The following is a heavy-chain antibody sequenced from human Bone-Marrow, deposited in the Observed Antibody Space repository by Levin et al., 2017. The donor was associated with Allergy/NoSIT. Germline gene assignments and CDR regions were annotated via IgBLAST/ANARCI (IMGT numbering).Heavy chain of an antibody. V-gene: IGHV3-66*01. CDR3: ARNVPLTANGY. CDR1: GFTVYNNY. D-gene: IGHD2-8*01. J-gene: IGHJ4*02. Sequence: GESLKISCAVSGFTVYNNYMSWVRQAPGKGLEWVSLIYSGGTTQYADSVKGRFTISRDSSKNTLYLQMNSLTPEDTTMYYCARNVPLTANGYWGQGTLVTVSS. CDR2: IYSGGTT.